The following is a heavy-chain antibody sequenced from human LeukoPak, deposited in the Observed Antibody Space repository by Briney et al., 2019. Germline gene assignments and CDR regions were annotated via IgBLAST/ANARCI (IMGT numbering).Heavy chain of an antibody. CDR3: ARDARDGYNYLNAFDI. D-gene: IGHD5-24*01. V-gene: IGHV1-2*02. J-gene: IGHJ3*02. Sequence: ASVKVSCKASGYTFTGYYMHWVRQAPGQGLEWMGWINPNSGGTNYAQKFQGRVTMTRDTSISTAYMELSRLRSDDTAVYYCARDARDGYNYLNAFDIWGQGTMVTVSS. CDR1: GYTFTGYY. CDR2: INPNSGGT.